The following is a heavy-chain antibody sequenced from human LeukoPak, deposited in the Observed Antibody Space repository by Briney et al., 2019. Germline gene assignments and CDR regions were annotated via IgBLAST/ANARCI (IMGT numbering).Heavy chain of an antibody. CDR2: INPSGGST. CDR3: ARDGWESGSSLGYYYMDV. Sequence: GASVKVSCKASGYTFTSYYMHWVRQAPGQGLEWMGIINPSGGSTSYAQKFQGRVTMTRDTSTSTVYMELSSLRSEDTAVYYCARDGWESGSSLGYYYMDVWGKGTTVTVSS. V-gene: IGHV1-46*01. D-gene: IGHD1-26*01. CDR1: GYTFTSYY. J-gene: IGHJ6*03.